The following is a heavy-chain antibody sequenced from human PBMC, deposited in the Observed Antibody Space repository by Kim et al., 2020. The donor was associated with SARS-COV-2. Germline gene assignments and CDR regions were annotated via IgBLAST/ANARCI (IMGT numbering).Heavy chain of an antibody. D-gene: IGHD2-15*01. CDR1: GFTFSSYW. CDR2: INSDGSST. J-gene: IGHJ6*02. Sequence: GGSLRLSCAASGFTFSSYWMHWVRQAPGKGLVWVSRINSDGSSTSYADSVKGRFTISRDNAKNTLYLQMNSLRADDTAVYYCARPVGDCSGGSCYYYYYGMDVWGQGTTVTVSS. V-gene: IGHV3-74*01. CDR3: ARPVGDCSGGSCYYYYYGMDV.